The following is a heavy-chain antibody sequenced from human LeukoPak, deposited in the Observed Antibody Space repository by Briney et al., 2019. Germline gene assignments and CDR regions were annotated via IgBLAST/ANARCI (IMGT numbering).Heavy chain of an antibody. CDR1: GGSISGYY. V-gene: IGHV4-59*08. CDR3: ARDRAEGVVVVAAAFDY. J-gene: IGHJ4*02. Sequence: PSETLSLTCTVSGGSISGYYWSWIRQPPGKGLEWIGFIYYSGATNYNPSLKSRVTISADTSKNQFSLKLSSVTAADTAVYYCARDRAEGVVVVAAAFDYWGQGTLVTVSS. D-gene: IGHD2-15*01. CDR2: IYYSGAT.